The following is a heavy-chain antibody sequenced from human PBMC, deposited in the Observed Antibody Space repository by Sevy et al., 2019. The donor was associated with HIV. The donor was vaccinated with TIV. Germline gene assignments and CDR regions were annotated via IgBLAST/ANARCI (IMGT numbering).Heavy chain of an antibody. J-gene: IGHJ6*03. CDR1: GFTFSSYA. V-gene: IGHV3-23*01. CDR3: AKTPIPILEWLLYDSYYYYYMDV. Sequence: GGSLRLSCAASGFTFSSYAMSWVRQAPGKGLEWVSAISGSGGSTYYADSVKGRFTISRDNSKNTLYLQMNSLRAEDTAVYYCAKTPIPILEWLLYDSYYYYYMDVWGKGTTVTVSS. D-gene: IGHD3-3*01. CDR2: ISGSGGST.